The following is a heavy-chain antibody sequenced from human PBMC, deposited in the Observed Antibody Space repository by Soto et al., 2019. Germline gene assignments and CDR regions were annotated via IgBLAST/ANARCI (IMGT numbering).Heavy chain of an antibody. CDR1: GYSFTSYW. CDR2: IYPGDSDT. V-gene: IGHV5-51*01. Sequence: GESLRISCKGSGYSFTSYWIGWVRQMPGKGLEWMGIIYPGDSDTRYSPSFQGQVTISADKSISTAYLQWSSLKASDTAMYYCARTAAAGKYYYGVDVWGQGTTVTVSS. J-gene: IGHJ6*02. D-gene: IGHD6-13*01. CDR3: ARTAAAGKYYYGVDV.